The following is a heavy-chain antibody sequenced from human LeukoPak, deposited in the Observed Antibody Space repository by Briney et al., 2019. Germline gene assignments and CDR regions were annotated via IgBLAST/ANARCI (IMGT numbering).Heavy chain of an antibody. CDR2: INPSGGST. D-gene: IGHD6-13*01. CDR1: GYTFTSYY. Sequence: APVKVSCKASGYTFTSYYMHWVRQAPGQGLEWMGIINPSGGSTSYAQKFQGRVTMTRDTSTSTVYMELSSLRSEDTAVYYCARDRVRLAAAGTANWFDPWGQGTLVTVSS. CDR3: ARDRVRLAAAGTANWFDP. V-gene: IGHV1-46*01. J-gene: IGHJ5*02.